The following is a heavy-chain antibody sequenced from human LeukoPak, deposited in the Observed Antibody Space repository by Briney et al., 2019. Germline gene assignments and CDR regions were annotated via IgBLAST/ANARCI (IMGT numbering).Heavy chain of an antibody. J-gene: IGHJ4*02. CDR2: ISYDGSNK. D-gene: IGHD3-3*01. CDR3: VTVGEWLLADY. CDR1: GFTFSSYA. Sequence: GGSLRLSCAASGFTFSSYAMHWVRQAPGKGLEWVAVISYDGSNKYYADSVKGRFTISRDNAKNTLYLQMNSLRAEDTAVYYCVTVGEWLLADYWGQGTLVTVSS. V-gene: IGHV3-30-3*01.